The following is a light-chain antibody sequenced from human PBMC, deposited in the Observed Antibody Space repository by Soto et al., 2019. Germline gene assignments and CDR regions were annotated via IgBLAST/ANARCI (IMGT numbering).Light chain of an antibody. CDR1: QSVSSS. J-gene: IGKJ4*01. Sequence: EIVMTQSPATLSVSPGERATLSCRASQSVSSSLAWYQQKPSQAPRLLIYGASTRAAGVPDRFSGSGSGTEFTLTISSLQSEDFAVYYCQQYDNWPPLTFGGGTKVEI. CDR2: GAS. CDR3: QQYDNWPPLT. V-gene: IGKV3-15*01.